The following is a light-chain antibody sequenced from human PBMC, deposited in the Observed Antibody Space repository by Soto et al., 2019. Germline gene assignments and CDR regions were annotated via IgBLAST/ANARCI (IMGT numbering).Light chain of an antibody. CDR3: QRYNSHLFF. V-gene: IGKV1-5*03. Sequence: DDRLTQSPSTLSASVGDRVTISCRASQDIGDWLAWYQQKPGKAPKLLFHRVSRLQSGVPVRFSGSGSETEFTLTINGLQPDDFATYYCQRYNSHLFFFGPGTKVQSK. CDR1: QDIGDW. CDR2: RVS. J-gene: IGKJ3*01.